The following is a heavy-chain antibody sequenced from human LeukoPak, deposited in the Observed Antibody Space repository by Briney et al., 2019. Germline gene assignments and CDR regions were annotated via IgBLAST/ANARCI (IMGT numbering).Heavy chain of an antibody. V-gene: IGHV4-59*01. J-gene: IGHJ3*02. CDR2: IYYSGST. Sequence: SVTLSLTCTVSGGSISSYYWSWIRQPPGKGLEWIGYIYYSGSTNYNPSLKSRVTISVDTSKNQFSLKLSSVTAADTAVYYCARGYYDILTGFGTAPDAFDIWGQGTMVTVSS. CDR1: GGSISSYY. D-gene: IGHD3-9*01. CDR3: ARGYYDILTGFGTAPDAFDI.